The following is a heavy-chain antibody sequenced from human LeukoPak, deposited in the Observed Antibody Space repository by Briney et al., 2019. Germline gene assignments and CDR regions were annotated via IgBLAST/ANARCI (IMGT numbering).Heavy chain of an antibody. CDR1: GGSISDYY. J-gene: IGHJ4*02. CDR3: ARRNWGRLDY. CDR2: IYYSGRT. Sequence: SETLSLTCTVSGGSISDYYWNWMRQPPGKGLEWIGYIYYSGRTNYNPSLKSRVSISVDTSKNQFSLKLSSVTAADTAVYYCARRNWGRLDYWGQGTLVTVSS. V-gene: IGHV4-59*12. D-gene: IGHD7-27*01.